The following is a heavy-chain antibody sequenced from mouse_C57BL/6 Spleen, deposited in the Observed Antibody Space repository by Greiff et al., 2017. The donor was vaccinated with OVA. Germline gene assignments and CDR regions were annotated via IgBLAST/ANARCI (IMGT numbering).Heavy chain of an antibody. CDR3: AREQTGTDYYAMDY. J-gene: IGHJ4*01. CDR1: GYTFTSYW. Sequence: VQLQQPGAELVRPGSSVKLSCKASGYTFTSYWMHWVKQRPIQGLEWIGNIDPSDSETHYNQKFKDKATLTVDKSSSTAYMQLSSLTSEDSAVYYSAREQTGTDYYAMDYWGQGTSVTVSS. V-gene: IGHV1-52*01. CDR2: IDPSDSET. D-gene: IGHD4-1*01.